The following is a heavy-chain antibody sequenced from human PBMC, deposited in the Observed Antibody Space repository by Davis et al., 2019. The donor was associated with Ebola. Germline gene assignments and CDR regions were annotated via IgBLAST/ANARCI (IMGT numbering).Heavy chain of an antibody. CDR3: ARDEGRSSSGIYYYGMDV. J-gene: IGHJ6*02. D-gene: IGHD3-22*01. CDR1: GYTFTSYG. CDR2: ISAYNGNT. V-gene: IGHV1-18*01. Sequence: ASVKVSCKASGYTFTSYGISWVRQAPGQGLEWMGWISAYNGNTNYAQKLQGRVTMTTDTSTSTAYMELSSLRSDNTAVYYCARDEGRSSSGIYYYGMDVWGQGTTVTVSS.